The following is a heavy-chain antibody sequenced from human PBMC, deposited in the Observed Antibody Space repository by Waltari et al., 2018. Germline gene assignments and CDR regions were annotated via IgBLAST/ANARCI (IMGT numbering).Heavy chain of an antibody. J-gene: IGHJ4*02. V-gene: IGHV3-23*01. CDR3: AKHRSVSGTYFDY. D-gene: IGHD1-26*01. CDR1: GFAFSSYA. CDR2: VSGSGGST. Sequence: EVQLLESGGGLVQPGGSLRLSCAASGFAFSSYALSWVRQAPGKGLEWVLVVSGSGGSTAYADSVKGRFTISRDNSGNTLHLQINSLRADDTAIYYCAKHRSVSGTYFDYWGQGALVTVSS.